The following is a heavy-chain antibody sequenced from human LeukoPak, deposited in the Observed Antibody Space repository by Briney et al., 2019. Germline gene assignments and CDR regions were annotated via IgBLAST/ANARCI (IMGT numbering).Heavy chain of an antibody. Sequence: PGGSLRLACAASGFTFDDYAMHWVRQAPGKGLEWVSGISWNSGIIGYADSVKGRFTISRDNAKNSLYLQMNSLRAEDTAVYYCASASYGSGSYLDYWGQGTLVTVSS. CDR3: ASASYGSGSYLDY. V-gene: IGHV3-9*01. J-gene: IGHJ4*02. CDR1: GFTFDDYA. CDR2: ISWNSGII. D-gene: IGHD3-10*01.